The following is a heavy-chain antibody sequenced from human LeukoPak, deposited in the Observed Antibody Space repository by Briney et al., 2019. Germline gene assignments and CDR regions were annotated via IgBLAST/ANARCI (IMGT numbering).Heavy chain of an antibody. D-gene: IGHD4-17*01. J-gene: IGHJ6*02. V-gene: IGHV5-51*01. CDR2: IYPGDSDT. Sequence: GESLQISCKGSGYSFTSYWIGWVRQMPGKGLEWMGIIYPGDSDTRYSPSFQGQVTISADKSISTAYLQWSSLKASDTAMYYCASATTVTTNGMDVWGQGTTVTVSS. CDR3: ASATTVTTNGMDV. CDR1: GYSFTSYW.